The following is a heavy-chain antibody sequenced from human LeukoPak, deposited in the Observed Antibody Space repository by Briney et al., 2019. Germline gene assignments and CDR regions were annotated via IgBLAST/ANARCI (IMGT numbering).Heavy chain of an antibody. V-gene: IGHV4-59*08. CDR3: ASTAVAMKNFFDY. CDR1: GGSISSYY. D-gene: IGHD6-19*01. CDR2: IYYSGST. J-gene: IGHJ4*02. Sequence: SETLSLTCTVSGGSISSYYWSWIRQPPGKGLEWIGYIYYSGSTNYNPSLKRRVTISVDTSKNQFSLKLSSVTAADTAVYYCASTAVAMKNFFDYWGQGTLVTVSS.